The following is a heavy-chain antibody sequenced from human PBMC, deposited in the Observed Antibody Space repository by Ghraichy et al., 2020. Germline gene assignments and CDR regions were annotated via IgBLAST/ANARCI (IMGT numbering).Heavy chain of an antibody. Sequence: SETLSLTCTVSGGSVSSGSYYWSWIRQPPGKGLEWIGYIYYSGSTNYNPSLKSRVTISVDTSKNQFSLKLSSVTAADTAVYYCARVSVSYSYFDYWGQGTLVTVSS. J-gene: IGHJ4*02. V-gene: IGHV4-61*01. CDR2: IYYSGST. D-gene: IGHD1-26*01. CDR3: ARVSVSYSYFDY. CDR1: GGSVSSGSYY.